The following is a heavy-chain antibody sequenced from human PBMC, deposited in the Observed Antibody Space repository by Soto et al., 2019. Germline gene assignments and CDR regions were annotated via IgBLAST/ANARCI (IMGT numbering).Heavy chain of an antibody. CDR3: ARLHYGGDKYPDY. V-gene: IGHV5-10-1*01. D-gene: IGHD4-17*01. Sequence: GESLKISCEGSGYSFTTYWISWVRQMPGKGLEWMGRIDPSDSYINHSPSFQGHVTISVDKSISTAYLQWNSLRASDTAMYYCARLHYGGDKYPDYRGQGTLVSVSS. J-gene: IGHJ4*02. CDR2: IDPSDSYI. CDR1: GYSFTTYW.